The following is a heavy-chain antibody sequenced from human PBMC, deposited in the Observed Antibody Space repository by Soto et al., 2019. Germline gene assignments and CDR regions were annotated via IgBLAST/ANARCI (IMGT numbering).Heavy chain of an antibody. CDR3: TRWYGSDGMDV. D-gene: IGHD3-10*01. CDR1: GFTFGDYA. V-gene: IGHV3-49*03. J-gene: IGHJ6*02. Sequence: GGSLRLSXTASGFTFGDYAMSWFRQAPGKGLEWVGFIRSKAYGGTTEYAASVKGRFTISRDDSKSIAYLQMNSLKTEDTAVYYCTRWYGSDGMDVWGQGTTVTVSS. CDR2: IRSKAYGGTT.